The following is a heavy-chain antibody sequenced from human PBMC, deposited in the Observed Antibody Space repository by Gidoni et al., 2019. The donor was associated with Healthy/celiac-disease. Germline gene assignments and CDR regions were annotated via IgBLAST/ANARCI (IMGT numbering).Heavy chain of an antibody. CDR2: INHSGST. J-gene: IGHJ3*02. D-gene: IGHD5-18*01. CDR1: GGSFSGYY. V-gene: IGHV4-34*01. CDR3: ARGSKRWLQPKENAFDI. Sequence: QVQLQQWGAGLLKPSEPLSLTCAVYGGSFSGYYWSWIRQPPGKGLEWIGEINHSGSTNYNPSLKSRVSISIDTSKNQFSLKLSSVTAADTAVYYCARGSKRWLQPKENAFDIWGQGTMVTVSS.